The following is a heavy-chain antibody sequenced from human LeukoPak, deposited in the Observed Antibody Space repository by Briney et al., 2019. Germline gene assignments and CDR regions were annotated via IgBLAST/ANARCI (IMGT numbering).Heavy chain of an antibody. CDR1: GFTFSSYA. D-gene: IGHD2-2*01. CDR3: AKRPYCSSSSCYEYFDY. J-gene: IGHJ4*02. Sequence: PGGSLRLSCAASGFTFSSYAMSWVRQAPGKGLEWVSAISGSGGSTYYADSVKGRFTISRDNSKNTLYLQMNSLRGEDTAVYYCAKRPYCSSSSCYEYFDYWGQGTLVTVSS. CDR2: ISGSGGST. V-gene: IGHV3-23*01.